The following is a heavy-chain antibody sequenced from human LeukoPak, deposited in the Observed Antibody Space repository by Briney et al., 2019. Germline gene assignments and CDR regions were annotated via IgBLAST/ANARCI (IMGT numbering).Heavy chain of an antibody. J-gene: IGHJ3*02. D-gene: IGHD6-19*01. CDR2: ISYDGSNK. CDR1: GFTFSSYG. CDR3: AKSIAVAGTTGWGAFDI. Sequence: GGSLRLSCAASGFTFSSYGMHWVRQAPGKGLEWVAVISYDGSNKYYADSVKGRFTVSRDNSKNTLYLQMNSLRAGDTAVYYCAKSIAVAGTTGWGAFDIRGQGTMVTVSS. V-gene: IGHV3-30*18.